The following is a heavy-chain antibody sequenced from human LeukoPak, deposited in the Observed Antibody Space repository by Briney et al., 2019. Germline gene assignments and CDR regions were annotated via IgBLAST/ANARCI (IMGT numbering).Heavy chain of an antibody. V-gene: IGHV1-8*03. D-gene: IGHD4/OR15-4a*01. J-gene: IGHJ6*03. CDR3: ARAIDRLWYYYYMDV. CDR1: GYTFTSYD. Sequence: GASVKVSCKASGYTFTSYDINWVRQATGQGLEWMGWMNPNSGNTGYAQKFQGRVTITRNTSISTAYMELSSLRSEDTAVYYCARAIDRLWYYYYMDVWGKGTTVTVSS. CDR2: MNPNSGNT.